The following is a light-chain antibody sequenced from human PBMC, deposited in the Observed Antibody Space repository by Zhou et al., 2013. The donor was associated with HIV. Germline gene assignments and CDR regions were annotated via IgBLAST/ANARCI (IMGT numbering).Light chain of an antibody. Sequence: EIVLTQSPGTLSLSPGERATLSCRASQSVSNIYLAWYQQKPGLAPRLLIFGASSRATGIPARFTGSGSGTEFTLTITRLEPEDFAVYYCQQYGSSPKTFGQGTKVEIK. J-gene: IGKJ1*01. CDR3: QQYGSSPKT. V-gene: IGKV3-20*01. CDR1: QSVSNIY. CDR2: GAS.